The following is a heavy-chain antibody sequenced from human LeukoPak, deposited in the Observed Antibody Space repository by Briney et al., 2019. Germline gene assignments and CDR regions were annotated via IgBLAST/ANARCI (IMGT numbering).Heavy chain of an antibody. CDR1: GYTFTSYA. V-gene: IGHV1-3*01. CDR2: INAANGNT. CDR3: RVARLRVGFDY. J-gene: IGHJ4*02. D-gene: IGHD5-12*01. Sequence: ASVKISCKASGYTFTSYAIHWVRQAPGQRLEWMGLINAANGNTRYSQTFQGRVTMTTDTSTSTAYMELRSLRSDDTAVYYCRVARLRVGFDYWGQGTLVTVSS.